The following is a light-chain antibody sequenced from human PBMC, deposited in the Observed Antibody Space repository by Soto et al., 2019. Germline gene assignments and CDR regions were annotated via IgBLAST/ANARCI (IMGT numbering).Light chain of an antibody. CDR2: KAS. J-gene: IGKJ1*01. V-gene: IGKV1-5*03. CDR1: QSITAW. Sequence: DIRMTQSPSTLSASVGDRVTITCRASQSITAWLAWYQQKPGKAPKYLIYKASNLEGGVPSRFIGSGSGTEFSLTISSVQPDDFATYYCQYWDDYSWTFGQGTKVEI. CDR3: QYWDDYSWT.